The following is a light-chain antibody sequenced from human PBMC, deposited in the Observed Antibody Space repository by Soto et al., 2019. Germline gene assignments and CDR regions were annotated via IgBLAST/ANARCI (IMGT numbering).Light chain of an antibody. V-gene: IGKV1-5*01. Sequence: DVQLTQSPSTLSAFVGDRVTMTCLASEFISDRLAWYQQKPGQAPKLLIYDASTLESGVPGRFSGSGVGTHFTLTISGLQPEDFATYHCQHYNSYSRAFGQGTKVDIK. CDR3: QHYNSYSRA. CDR2: DAS. J-gene: IGKJ1*01. CDR1: EFISDR.